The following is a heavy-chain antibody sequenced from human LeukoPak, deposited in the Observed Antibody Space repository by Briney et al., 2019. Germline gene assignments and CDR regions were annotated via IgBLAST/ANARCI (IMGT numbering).Heavy chain of an antibody. V-gene: IGHV3-9*01. CDR1: GSTFSSHT. J-gene: IGHJ4*02. CDR3: AKDDYGDYIGYFDY. D-gene: IGHD4-17*01. Sequence: GGSLRLSCAASGSTFSSHTMNWVRQAPGKGLEWVSGISWNSGSIGYADSVKGRFTISRDNAKNSLYLQMNSLRAEDTALYYCAKDDYGDYIGYFDYWGQGTLVTVSS. CDR2: ISWNSGSI.